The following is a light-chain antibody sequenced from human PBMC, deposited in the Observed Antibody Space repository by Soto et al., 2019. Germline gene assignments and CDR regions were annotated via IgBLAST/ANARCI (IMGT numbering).Light chain of an antibody. Sequence: QSVLTQPASVSGSPGQSITISCTGTSSDVGSYNLVSWYQQHPGKAPKLMIYEVSNRPSGVSNRFSGSKSGNTASLTISGLQAEDEADYYCLSKTSSISYVFGTGTKLTVL. V-gene: IGLV2-14*02. CDR3: LSKTSSISYV. J-gene: IGLJ1*01. CDR2: EVS. CDR1: SSDVGSYNL.